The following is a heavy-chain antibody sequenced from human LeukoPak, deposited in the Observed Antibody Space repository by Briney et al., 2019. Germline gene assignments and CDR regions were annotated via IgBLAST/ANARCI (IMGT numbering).Heavy chain of an antibody. CDR2: FYYSGNT. Sequence: SETLSLTCAVYGGSFSGYYWSWIRQPPGKGLEWIGSFYYSGNTYYNPSLQSRVTISVDTSKNQFSLRLSSVTAADTAVYYCARHWTGPWGQGTLVTVSS. CDR3: ARHWTGP. J-gene: IGHJ5*02. V-gene: IGHV4-34*01. CDR1: GGSFSGYY. D-gene: IGHD3/OR15-3a*01.